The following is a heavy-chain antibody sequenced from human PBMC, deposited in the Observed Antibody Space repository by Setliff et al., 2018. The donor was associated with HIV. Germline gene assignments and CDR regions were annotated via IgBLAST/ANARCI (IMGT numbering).Heavy chain of an antibody. CDR1: GGSFSGYY. D-gene: IGHD4-17*01. CDR3: ARGGRSTVTQWAWFDP. V-gene: IGHV4-34*01. J-gene: IGHJ5*02. Sequence: SETLSLTCAVYGGSFSGYYWSWIRQPPGKGLEWIGEFTHGRSTNNNPSLKSRVTISGDTTKNQISLKLTSVTAADTAVYYCARGGRSTVTQWAWFDPWGQGTLVTVSS. CDR2: FTHGRST.